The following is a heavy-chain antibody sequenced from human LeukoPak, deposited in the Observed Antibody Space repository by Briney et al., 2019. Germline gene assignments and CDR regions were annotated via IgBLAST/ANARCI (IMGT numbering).Heavy chain of an antibody. D-gene: IGHD2-2*01. CDR3: ARDVVVVPAAPGIRFDP. J-gene: IGHJ5*02. Sequence: GGSLRLSCAASGFTFSDYEVNWVRQAPGKGLEWILHISTSGSIIHYADSVKGRFTISRDNAKNTLYLQMNSLRAEDTAVYYCARDVVVVPAAPGIRFDPWGQGTLVTVSS. CDR1: GFTFSDYE. CDR2: ISTSGSII. V-gene: IGHV3-48*03.